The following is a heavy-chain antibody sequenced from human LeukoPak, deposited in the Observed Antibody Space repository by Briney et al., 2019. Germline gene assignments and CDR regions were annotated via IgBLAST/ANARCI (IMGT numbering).Heavy chain of an antibody. CDR3: ARLGIYCSGGSCYPDAFDI. J-gene: IGHJ3*02. CDR1: GGSISSGGYS. Sequence: SQTLSLTCAVSGGSISSGGYSWSWIRQPPGKGLEWIGYIYHSGSTYYNPSLKSRVTISVDRSKNQFSLKLSSVTAADTAVYYCARLGIYCSGGSCYPDAFDIWGQGTMVTVSS. V-gene: IGHV4-30-2*01. D-gene: IGHD2-15*01. CDR2: IYHSGST.